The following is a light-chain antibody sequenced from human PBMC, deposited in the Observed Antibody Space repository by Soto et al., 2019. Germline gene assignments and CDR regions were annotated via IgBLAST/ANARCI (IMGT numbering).Light chain of an antibody. CDR1: QDIRNY. CDR3: QHYDNLPPYT. J-gene: IGKJ2*01. Sequence: DIQMTQSPSSLSASVGDRVTITCKARQDIRNYLNWYQQKPGKAPKLLIYDASNLETGVPSRFSGSGSGTDFTFTISSLQPEDSAKYYCQHYDNLPPYTFGQGTKLEIK. V-gene: IGKV1-33*01. CDR2: DAS.